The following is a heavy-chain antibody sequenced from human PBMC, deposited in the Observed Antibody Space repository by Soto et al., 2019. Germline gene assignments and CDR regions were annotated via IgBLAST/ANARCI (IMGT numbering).Heavy chain of an antibody. CDR1: GFTFSSYG. V-gene: IGHV3-30*18. CDR3: AKGLELAETYYFDY. J-gene: IGHJ4*02. CDR2: ISYDGSNK. Sequence: PGGSLRLSCAASGFTFSSYGMHWVRQAPGKGLEWVAVISYDGSNKYYADSVKGRFTISRDNSKNTLYLQMNSLRAEDTAVYYCAKGLELAETYYFDYWGQGTLVTAPQ. D-gene: IGHD1-7*01.